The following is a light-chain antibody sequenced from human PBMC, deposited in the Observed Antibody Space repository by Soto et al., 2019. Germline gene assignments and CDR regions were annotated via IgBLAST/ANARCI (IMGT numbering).Light chain of an antibody. Sequence: QSVLTQPPSVSGAPGQRVTISCTGSSSNIWAGYDVHWYQQLPGTAPKLLIYGNSNRPSGVPDRFSGSKSGTSASLAITGLQAEDEAEYYCQSYDSSLSGRVFGTGTKVTVL. CDR1: SSNIWAGYD. V-gene: IGLV1-40*01. CDR2: GNS. CDR3: QSYDSSLSGRV. J-gene: IGLJ1*01.